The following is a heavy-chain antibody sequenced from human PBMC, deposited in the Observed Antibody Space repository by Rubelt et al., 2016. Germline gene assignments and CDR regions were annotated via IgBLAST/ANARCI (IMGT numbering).Heavy chain of an antibody. J-gene: IGHJ5*02. D-gene: IGHD3-3*01. CDR1: GYTFTSYY. V-gene: IGHV1-46*01. CDR2: INPSGGST. Sequence: QVQLVQSGAEVKKPGASVKVSCKASGYTFTSYYMHWVRQAPGQGLEWMGIINPSGGSTSYEQKFQGRVTRTRDTATSTVYMELSSLRSEDTAVYYCARSPRYDFEDNWFDPWGQGTLVTVSS. CDR3: ARSPRYDFEDNWFDP.